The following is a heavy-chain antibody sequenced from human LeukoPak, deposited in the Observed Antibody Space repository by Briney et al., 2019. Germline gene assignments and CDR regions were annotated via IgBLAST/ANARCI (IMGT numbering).Heavy chain of an antibody. V-gene: IGHV3-23*01. J-gene: IGHJ4*02. CDR2: ISGSGGST. CDR3: AKDRIAAATQYYFDY. CDR1: GFTFSTYA. Sequence: PGGSLRLSCAASGFTFSTYATSWVRQAPGKGLEWVSAISGSGGSTYYADSVKGRFTISRDNSKNTLYLQMNSLRAEDTAVYYCAKDRIAAATQYYFDYWGQGTLVTVSS. D-gene: IGHD6-13*01.